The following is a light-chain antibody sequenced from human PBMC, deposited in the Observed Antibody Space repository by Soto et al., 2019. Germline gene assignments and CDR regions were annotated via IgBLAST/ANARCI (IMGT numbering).Light chain of an antibody. Sequence: QSVVTHAASVSGSPGQSHPLTCPGNSRAVGGYDYVSWYQQPPGKAPKLMIYDVSNWPSGVSNRFSGSKSGNTASLTISGLQAEDEADYYCSSYTSSGTLVFGTGTKVTVL. CDR3: SSYTSSGTLV. CDR2: DVS. J-gene: IGLJ1*01. V-gene: IGLV2-14*01. CDR1: SRAVGGYDY.